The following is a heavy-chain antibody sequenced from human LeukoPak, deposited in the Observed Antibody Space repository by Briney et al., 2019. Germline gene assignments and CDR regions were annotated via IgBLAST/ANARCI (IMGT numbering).Heavy chain of an antibody. CDR1: GGTFSSYA. V-gene: IGHV1-69*13. CDR2: IIPIFGTA. Sequence: SVKVSCKASGGTFSSYAISWVRQAPGQGLEWMGGIIPIFGTANYAQKFQGRVTLTADESTSTAYMELSSLRSEDTAVYYCARASIAAAGNQGDTDHWGQGTLVTVSS. J-gene: IGHJ5*02. CDR3: ARASIAAAGNQGDTDH. D-gene: IGHD6-13*01.